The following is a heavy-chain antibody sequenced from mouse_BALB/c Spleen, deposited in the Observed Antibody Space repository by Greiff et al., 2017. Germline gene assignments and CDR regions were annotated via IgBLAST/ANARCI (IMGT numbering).Heavy chain of an antibody. CDR2: IYPGNSDT. Sequence: EVKLVESGTVLARPGASVKMSCKASGYTFTSYWMHWVKQRPGQGLEWIGAIYPGNSDTSYNQKFKGKAKLTAVTSTSTAYMELSSLTNEDSAVYYCTREGSYGNYYFDYWGQGTTLTVSS. CDR3: TREGSYGNYYFDY. D-gene: IGHD2-1*01. J-gene: IGHJ2*01. V-gene: IGHV1-5*01. CDR1: GYTFTSYW.